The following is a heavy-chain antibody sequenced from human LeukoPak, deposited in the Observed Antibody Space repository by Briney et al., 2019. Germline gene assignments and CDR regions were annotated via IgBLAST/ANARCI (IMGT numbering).Heavy chain of an antibody. Sequence: PGGSLRLSCAASGFSFMKFSMNWVRQAPGKGLEWISYITSSSDSTYYADSVKGRFTISRDNAKNSLYLQMDSLRAEDTAVYYCARVIASYGDSAYWGQGTLVTVSS. CDR3: ARVIASYGDSAY. J-gene: IGHJ4*02. D-gene: IGHD4-17*01. CDR1: GFSFMKFS. CDR2: ITSSSDST. V-gene: IGHV3-48*04.